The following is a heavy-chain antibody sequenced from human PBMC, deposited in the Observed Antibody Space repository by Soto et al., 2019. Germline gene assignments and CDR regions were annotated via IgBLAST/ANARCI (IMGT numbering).Heavy chain of an antibody. CDR1: GFSLSTSGVG. V-gene: IGHV2-5*02. CDR3: AHGPSYVDYRGTFDI. Sequence: QITLKESGPPLVKPTQTLTLTCTFSGFSLSTSGVGVGWIRQPPGKALEWLALIYWDDDKRYSPSLKSRLTITKAPSKSQGVLTMANKDPVDTATYCGAHGPSYVDYRGTFDIWGQGTLVTVSS. D-gene: IGHD4-17*01. J-gene: IGHJ3*02. CDR2: IYWDDDK.